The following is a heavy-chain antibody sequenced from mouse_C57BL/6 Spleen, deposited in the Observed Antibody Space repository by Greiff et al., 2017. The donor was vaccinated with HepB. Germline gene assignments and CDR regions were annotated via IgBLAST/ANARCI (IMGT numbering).Heavy chain of an antibody. V-gene: IGHV7-3*01. D-gene: IGHD1-1*01. CDR2: IRNKANGYTT. J-gene: IGHJ1*03. CDR1: GFTFTDYY. CDR3: ARPGSSFWYFDV. Sequence: DVQLVESGGGLVQPGGSLSLSCAASGFTFTDYYMSWVRQPPGKALEWLGFIRNKANGYTTEYSASVKGRFTISRDNSQSILYLQMNALRAEDSATYYCARPGSSFWYFDVWGTGTTVTVSS.